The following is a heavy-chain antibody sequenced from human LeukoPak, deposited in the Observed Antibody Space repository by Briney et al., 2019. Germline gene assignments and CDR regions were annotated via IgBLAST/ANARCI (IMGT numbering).Heavy chain of an antibody. CDR1: GFTLTSSA. J-gene: IGHJ5*02. CDR3: AKSWETGSTGSNPNWFDP. V-gene: IGHV3-23*01. CDR2: ISGDGINI. Sequence: GGSLRLSCAASGFTLTSSAMSWVRQAPGKGLEWVSGISGDGINIYYVDSVKGRFTISRDKSKNTLHLQMNSLRTEDSAVYYCAKSWETGSTGSNPNWFDPWGQGTLVTASS. D-gene: IGHD1-1*01.